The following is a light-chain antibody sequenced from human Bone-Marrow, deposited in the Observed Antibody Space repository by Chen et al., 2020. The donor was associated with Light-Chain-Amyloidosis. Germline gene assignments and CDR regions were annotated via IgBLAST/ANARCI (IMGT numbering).Light chain of an antibody. J-gene: IGLJ2*01. V-gene: IGLV3-25*03. CDR1: DLPTKY. CDR2: RDT. CDR3: QSADSSGTYEVI. Sequence: SYELTQPPSVSVSPGQTARITCSGDDLPTKYAYWYQQKPGQAPVLVIHRDTERPSGLSGRFSGSSSGTTATLNISGVQAEDEADYHCQSADSSGTYEVIFGGGTKLTVL.